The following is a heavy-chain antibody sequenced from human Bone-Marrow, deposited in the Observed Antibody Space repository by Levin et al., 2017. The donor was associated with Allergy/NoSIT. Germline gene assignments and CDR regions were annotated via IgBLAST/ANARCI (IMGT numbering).Heavy chain of an antibody. J-gene: IGHJ4*02. CDR2: IYPGDSDT. CDR3: ARHAEHSSSWVPFDY. D-gene: IGHD6-6*01. CDR1: GYSFSTYW. V-gene: IGHV5-51*01. Sequence: GGSLRLSCKGSGYSFSTYWIGWVRQMPGKGLEWMGIIYPGDSDTRYSPAFQGQVTISADKSINTAYLQWSSLKASDTAVYYCARHAEHSSSWVPFDYWGQGTLVTVSS.